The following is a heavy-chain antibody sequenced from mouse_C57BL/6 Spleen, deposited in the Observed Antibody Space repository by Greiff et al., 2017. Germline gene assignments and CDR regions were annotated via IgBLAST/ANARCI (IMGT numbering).Heavy chain of an antibody. J-gene: IGHJ4*01. D-gene: IGHD2-2*01. Sequence: EVKLVESGGGLVKPGGSLKLSCAASGFTFSSYAMSWVRQTPEKRLVWVATISDGGSYTYYPDNVKGRFTISRDNAKNNLYLQMSHLKSEDTAMYYCARGTMVTTGAMDYWGQGTSVTVSS. CDR1: GFTFSSYA. CDR2: ISDGGSYT. CDR3: ARGTMVTTGAMDY. V-gene: IGHV5-4*03.